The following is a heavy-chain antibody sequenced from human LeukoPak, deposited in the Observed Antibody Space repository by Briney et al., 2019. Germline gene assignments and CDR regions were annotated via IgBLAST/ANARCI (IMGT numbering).Heavy chain of an antibody. D-gene: IGHD2-2*01. CDR3: SGRDSSRIPWAY. Sequence: PGGSLRLSCAASGFPFSSFWMNWVRQTPGRGLEWLANIRPDGSEQYYVDSVRGRFTISRDNAKNSAYLDMNNLRVDDTGVYYCSGRDSSRIPWAYWGQGTLVSVSS. V-gene: IGHV3-7*01. J-gene: IGHJ4*02. CDR1: GFPFSSFW. CDR2: IRPDGSEQ.